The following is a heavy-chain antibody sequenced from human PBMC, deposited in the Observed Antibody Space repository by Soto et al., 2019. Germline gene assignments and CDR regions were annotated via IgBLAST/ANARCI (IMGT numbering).Heavy chain of an antibody. Sequence: QVQLVQSGAEVRKPGASVKVSCKASGYTFTTYGISWVRQAPGQGLEWMGWISGYNGHTKYAQKLQARVTMTTDTSTSTVYMDLRSLRSDDTAVYYCAREGEMPYYYYGLDVWGQGTTVTVSS. J-gene: IGHJ6*02. V-gene: IGHV1-18*01. CDR1: GYTFTTYG. CDR2: ISGYNGHT. D-gene: IGHD3-16*01. CDR3: AREGEMPYYYYGLDV.